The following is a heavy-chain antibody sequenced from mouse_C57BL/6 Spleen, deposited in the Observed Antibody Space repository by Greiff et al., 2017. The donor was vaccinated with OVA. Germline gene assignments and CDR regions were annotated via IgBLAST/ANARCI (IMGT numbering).Heavy chain of an antibody. CDR3: AGEGRDGYYWAMDY. CDR2: INYDGSST. D-gene: IGHD2-3*01. CDR1: GFTFSDYS. Sequence: DVQLVESEGGLVQPGSSMKLSCTASGFTFSDYSMAWVLQVPHRGLEWVANINYDGSSTYYHDSLMSRFTISSANAKTILYLQMRSLQSEDTATYDGAGEGRDGYYWAMDYWGQGTSVTVSS. J-gene: IGHJ4*01. V-gene: IGHV5-16*01.